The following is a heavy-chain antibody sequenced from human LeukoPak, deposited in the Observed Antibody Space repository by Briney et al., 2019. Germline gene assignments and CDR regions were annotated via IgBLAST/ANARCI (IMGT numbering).Heavy chain of an antibody. V-gene: IGHV1-69*05. J-gene: IGHJ4*02. Sequence: VASVKVSCKASGGTFNSYAISWVRQAPGQGLEWMGRIIPIFGTANYAQKFQGRVTITTDESTSTAYMELSSLRSEDTAVYYCARGTTMVRGDSEFDYWGQGTLVTVSS. CDR2: IIPIFGTA. CDR1: GGTFNSYA. D-gene: IGHD3-10*01. CDR3: ARGTTMVRGDSEFDY.